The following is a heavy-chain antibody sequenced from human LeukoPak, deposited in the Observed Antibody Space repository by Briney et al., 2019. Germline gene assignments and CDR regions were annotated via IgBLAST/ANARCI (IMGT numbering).Heavy chain of an antibody. V-gene: IGHV4-39*01. CDR2: IYHSGST. J-gene: IGHJ4*02. CDR3: ARHRSGWLQSSFDY. CDR1: GGAITSSNNY. Sequence: SESLSLTCTVSGGAITSSNNYWGWIRQPPGKGLEWIGSIYHSGSTYYNPSLKSRVTISVDTSKNQFSLKLSSVTAADTAVYYCARHRSGWLQSSFDYWGQGTLVTVSS. D-gene: IGHD5-24*01.